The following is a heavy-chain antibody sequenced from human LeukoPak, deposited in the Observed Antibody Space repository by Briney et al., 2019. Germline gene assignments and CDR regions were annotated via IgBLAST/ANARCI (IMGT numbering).Heavy chain of an antibody. J-gene: IGHJ4*02. CDR1: GCSISVYY. Sequence: PSETLSLTCTVSGCSISVYYWSWIRQPPGKGLEWIGYIYNRGSTIYNPSLKSRVTISVDTSNNQFSLKLSSVSAADTAVYYCVRDRGLGYWGQGTLVTVSS. V-gene: IGHV4-59*01. D-gene: IGHD3-16*01. CDR2: IYNRGST. CDR3: VRDRGLGY.